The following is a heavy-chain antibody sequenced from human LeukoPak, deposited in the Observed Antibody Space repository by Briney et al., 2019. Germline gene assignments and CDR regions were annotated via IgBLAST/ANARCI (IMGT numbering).Heavy chain of an antibody. Sequence: PSETLSLTCTVSGGSISSYYWGWIRQPPGKGLEWIGSIYYSGSTYYNPSLKSRVTISVDTSKNQFSLKLSSVTAADTAVYYCARHSRSSSYDYWGQGTLVTVSS. V-gene: IGHV4-39*01. CDR2: IYYSGST. D-gene: IGHD6-6*01. J-gene: IGHJ4*02. CDR3: ARHSRSSSYDY. CDR1: GGSISSYY.